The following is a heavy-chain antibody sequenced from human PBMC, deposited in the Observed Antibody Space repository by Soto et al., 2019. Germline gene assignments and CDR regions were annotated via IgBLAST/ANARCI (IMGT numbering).Heavy chain of an antibody. CDR2: ISYDGSNK. CDR3: AKDPAELELLTVFES. J-gene: IGHJ5*01. D-gene: IGHD1-7*01. Sequence: GIRCILQEPGKGLEWVAVISYDGSNKYYADSVKGRFTISRDNSKNTLYLQMNSLRAEDTAVYYCAKDPAELELLTVFESWRQGTLVTVFS. CDR1: G. V-gene: IGHV3-30*18.